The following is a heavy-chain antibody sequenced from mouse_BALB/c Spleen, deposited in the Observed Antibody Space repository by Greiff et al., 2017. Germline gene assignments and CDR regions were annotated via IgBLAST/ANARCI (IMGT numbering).Heavy chain of an antibody. CDR3: ARPPYGNHQAWFAY. V-gene: IGHV5-17*02. Sequence: EVKLVESGGGLVQPGGSRKLSCAASGFTFSSFGMHWVRQAPEQGLEWVAYISSGSSTIYYADTVKGRFTISRDNPKNTLFLQMTSLRSEDTAMYYCARPPYGNHQAWFAYWGQGTLVTVSA. CDR1: GFTFSSFG. D-gene: IGHD2-1*01. J-gene: IGHJ3*01. CDR2: ISSGSSTI.